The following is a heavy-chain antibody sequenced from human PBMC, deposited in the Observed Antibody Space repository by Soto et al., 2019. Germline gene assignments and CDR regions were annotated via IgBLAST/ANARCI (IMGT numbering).Heavy chain of an antibody. D-gene: IGHD2-2*01. CDR3: ARYCSSTTCRKYHYYGMDV. CDR2: IIPFFGSP. V-gene: IGHV1-69*13. Sequence: ASVKVSCKPSGGIFGSYAISWVRQAPGQGLEWMGGIIPFFGSPNYAQKFQGRVTITADESTSTAYMELTSLRSEDTAVYYCARYCSSTTCRKYHYYGMDVWGQGTTVTVSS. CDR1: GGIFGSYA. J-gene: IGHJ6*02.